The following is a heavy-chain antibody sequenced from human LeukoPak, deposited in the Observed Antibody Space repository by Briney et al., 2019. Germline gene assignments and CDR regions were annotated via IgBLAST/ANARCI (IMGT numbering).Heavy chain of an antibody. CDR1: GGSISSYY. V-gene: IGHV4-59*08. CDR2: IYYSGST. Sequence: SETLSLTCTVSGGSISSYYWSWIRQPPGRGLEWIGYIYYSGSTNYNPSLKSRVTISVDTSKNQFSLKLSSVTAADTAVYYCARVWFGERYYYYYYYMDVWGKGTAVTVSS. CDR3: ARVWFGERYYYYYYYMDV. D-gene: IGHD3-10*01. J-gene: IGHJ6*03.